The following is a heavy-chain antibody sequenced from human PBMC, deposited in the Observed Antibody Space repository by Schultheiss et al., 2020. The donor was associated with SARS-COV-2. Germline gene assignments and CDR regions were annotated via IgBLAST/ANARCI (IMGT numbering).Heavy chain of an antibody. D-gene: IGHD1-26*01. V-gene: IGHV4-59*08. CDR1: GGSISSYY. J-gene: IGHJ4*02. CDR2: IYYSGST. Sequence: SETLSLTCAVSGGSISSYYWSWIRQPPGKGLEWIGYIYYSGSTYYNPSLKSRVTISVDTSKNQFSLKLSSVTAADTAVYYCARHGSVFELDYWGQGTLVTVSS. CDR3: ARHGSVFELDY.